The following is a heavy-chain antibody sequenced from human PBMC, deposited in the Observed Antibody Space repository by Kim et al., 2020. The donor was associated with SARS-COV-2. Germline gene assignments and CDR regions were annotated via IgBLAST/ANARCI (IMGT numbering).Heavy chain of an antibody. Sequence: GGSLRLSCAASGFTFDDYAMHWVRQAPGKGLEWVSLISGDGGSTYYADSVKGRFTISRDNSKNSLYLQMNSLRTEDTALYYCAKDRSMVRGVITSSPYFDYWGQGTLVTVSS. D-gene: IGHD3-10*01. V-gene: IGHV3-43*02. CDR2: ISGDGGST. CDR1: GFTFDDYA. J-gene: IGHJ4*02. CDR3: AKDRSMVRGVITSSPYFDY.